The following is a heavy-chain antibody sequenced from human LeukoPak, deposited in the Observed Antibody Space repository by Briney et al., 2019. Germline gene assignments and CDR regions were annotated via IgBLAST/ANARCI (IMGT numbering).Heavy chain of an antibody. CDR2: MSGSSGNT. Sequence: HPGGSLRLSCGVCGFHFSLHAMIWVREAPGGGGEWVAAMSGSSGNTYYTDSGRGRFTISRDNSKNTVYLQMNSLRAEDTALYYCVRDKGRSPGYWLDPWGHGTPVTVSS. V-gene: IGHV3-23*01. D-gene: IGHD2-15*01. CDR3: VRDKGRSPGYWLDP. CDR1: GFHFSLHA. J-gene: IGHJ5*02.